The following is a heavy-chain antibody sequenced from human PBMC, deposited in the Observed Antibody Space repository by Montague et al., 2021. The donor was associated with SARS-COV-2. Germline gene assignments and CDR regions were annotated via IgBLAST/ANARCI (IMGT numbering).Heavy chain of an antibody. Sequence: SETLSLTCTVSCGSISSSSYYWGWLRQAPGKGLEWIGSIYYSGSTYYNPSLKSRVTISVDTSKNQFSLKLSSVTAADTAVYYCARDPSRQPLLYPIGDYYYGMDVWGQGTTVTASS. J-gene: IGHJ6*02. D-gene: IGHD2-2*02. CDR1: CGSISSSSYY. V-gene: IGHV4-39*07. CDR2: IYYSGST. CDR3: ARDPSRQPLLYPIGDYYYGMDV.